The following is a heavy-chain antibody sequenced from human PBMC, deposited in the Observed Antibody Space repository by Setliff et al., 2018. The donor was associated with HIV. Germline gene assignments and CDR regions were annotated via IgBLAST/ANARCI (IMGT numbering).Heavy chain of an antibody. CDR1: DSGTYY. D-gene: IGHD4-17*01. CDR3: ARAAAGNTGPFDL. V-gene: IGHV4-4*07. J-gene: IGHJ4*02. CDR2: VSSRGDT. Sequence: SETLSLTCTVSDSGTYYWSWIRQPAGKGLEWIGRVSSRGDTNYNPSLKSRVTMSVDTSKNQFPLKLTSVTASDTAVYYCARAAAGNTGPFDLWGQGSPVTVS.